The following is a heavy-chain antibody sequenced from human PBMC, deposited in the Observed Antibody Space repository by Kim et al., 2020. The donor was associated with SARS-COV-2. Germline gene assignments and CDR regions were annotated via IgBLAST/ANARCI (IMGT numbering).Heavy chain of an antibody. Sequence: GESLKISCKGSGNSFTSYWIGWVRQMPGKGLEWMGIIYPGDSDTRYNPFFQGQVTISADKTISTAYLQWSSQKASDTAMYYCARIGRFRSSPVHYWGQGTLVTVSS. CDR1: GNSFTSYW. CDR3: ARIGRFRSSPVHY. D-gene: IGHD1-26*01. V-gene: IGHV5-51*01. J-gene: IGHJ4*02. CDR2: IYPGDSDT.